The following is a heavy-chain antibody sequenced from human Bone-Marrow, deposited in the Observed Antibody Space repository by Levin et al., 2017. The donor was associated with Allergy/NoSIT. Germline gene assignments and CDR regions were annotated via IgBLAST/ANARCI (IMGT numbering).Heavy chain of an antibody. CDR3: ARAVRGYSGHGAFDS. D-gene: IGHD5-12*01. Sequence: SETLSLTCTVSGGSFITNAYYWNWIRQQPGKGLEWIGYCHFNGATFSNPSLDSRLTISVDTSKAQFSLKLRSVTAADTAVYYCARAVRGYSGHGAFDSWGQGTLVTVSS. V-gene: IGHV4-31*03. CDR2: CHFNGAT. J-gene: IGHJ4*02. CDR1: GGSFITNAYY.